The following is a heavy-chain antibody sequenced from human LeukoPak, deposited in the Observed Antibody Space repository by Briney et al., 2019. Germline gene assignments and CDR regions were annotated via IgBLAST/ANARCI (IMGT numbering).Heavy chain of an antibody. V-gene: IGHV4-34*01. CDR3: AGGHPLYCSGGSCYSQNYFDY. D-gene: IGHD2-15*01. Sequence: SETLSLTCAVYGGSFSGYYWSWIRQPPGKGLEWIGEINHSGSTNYNPSLKSRVTISVDTSKNQFSLKLSSVTAADTAVYYCAGGHPLYCSGGSCYSQNYFDYWGQGTLVTVSS. CDR2: INHSGST. CDR1: GGSFSGYY. J-gene: IGHJ4*02.